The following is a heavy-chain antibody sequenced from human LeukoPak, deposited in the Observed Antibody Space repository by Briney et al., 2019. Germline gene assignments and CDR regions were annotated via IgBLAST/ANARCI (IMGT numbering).Heavy chain of an antibody. CDR2: MNPNNGNS. CDR3: ARVLRVGTYSADY. J-gene: IGHJ4*02. D-gene: IGHD1-1*01. V-gene: IGHV1-8*02. Sequence: ASVKVSCKASGGTFSSYAITWVRQATGQGLGWMGWMNPNNGNSGYAQKFQGRVTMTQNTSISTAYMELSSLRSEDTALYYCARVLRVGTYSADYWGQGTLVTVSS. CDR1: GGTFSSYA.